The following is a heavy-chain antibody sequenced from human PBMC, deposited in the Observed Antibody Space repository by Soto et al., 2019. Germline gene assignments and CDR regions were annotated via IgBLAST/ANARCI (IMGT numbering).Heavy chain of an antibody. CDR2: ISFDGSKK. CDR3: AKAYYDLLTGYYAV. CDR1: GFIFSSYG. V-gene: IGHV3-30*18. D-gene: IGHD3-9*01. Sequence: GGSLRLSCAASGFIFSSYGMHWVRQAPGKGLEWVAVISFDGSKKYYADSVKGRFTISRDNSKNTLYLQMNSLRVEDTAVYYCAKAYYDLLTGYYAVWGQGTTVTVSS. J-gene: IGHJ6*02.